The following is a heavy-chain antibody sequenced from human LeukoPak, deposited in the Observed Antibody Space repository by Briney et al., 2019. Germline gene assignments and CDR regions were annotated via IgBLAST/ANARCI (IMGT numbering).Heavy chain of an antibody. V-gene: IGHV3-21*01. CDR1: GFTFSSYS. CDR3: ARKTYCDFWSGMDTDFDY. CDR2: ISSSSSYI. J-gene: IGHJ4*02. D-gene: IGHD3-3*01. Sequence: GGSLRLSCAASGFTFSSYSMNWVRQAPGKGLEWVSSISSSSSYIYYADSVKGRFTISRDNAKNSLYLQMNSLRAEDTAVYYCARKTYCDFWSGMDTDFDYWGQGTLVTVSS.